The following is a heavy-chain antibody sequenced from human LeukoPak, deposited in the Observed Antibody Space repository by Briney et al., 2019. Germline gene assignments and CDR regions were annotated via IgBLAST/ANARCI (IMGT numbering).Heavy chain of an antibody. J-gene: IGHJ4*02. CDR2: IKQDGSEK. CDR3: ASTQTFDY. Sequence: PGGSLRLSCAASGFTFSNYWMSWVRQAPGKGLEWAANIKQDGSEKYYADSVKGRFTISRDNAKSSLYLQLNSLRVEDTAVYHCASTQTFDYWGQGTLVTVPS. CDR1: GFTFSNYW. V-gene: IGHV3-7*05.